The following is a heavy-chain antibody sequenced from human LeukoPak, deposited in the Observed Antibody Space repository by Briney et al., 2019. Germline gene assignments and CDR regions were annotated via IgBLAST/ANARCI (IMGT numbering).Heavy chain of an antibody. CDR3: AREHYYYGSGSYNWFDP. V-gene: IGHV3-48*03. CDR1: GFTFSSYE. D-gene: IGHD3-10*01. CDR2: ISSSGSTI. J-gene: IGHJ5*02. Sequence: GSLRLSCAASGFTFSSYEMNWVRQAPGKGLEWVSYISSSGSTIYYADSVKGRFTISRDNAKNSLYLQMNSLRAEDTAVYYCAREHYYYGSGSYNWFDPWGQGTLVTVSS.